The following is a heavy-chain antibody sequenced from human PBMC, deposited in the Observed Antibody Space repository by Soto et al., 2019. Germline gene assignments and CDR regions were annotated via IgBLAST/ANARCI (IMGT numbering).Heavy chain of an antibody. V-gene: IGHV3-66*01. CDR2: IYSGGNT. D-gene: IGHD3-3*01. Sequence: PGGSLRLSCTFSGFTVSSNYMNWVRQAPGKGLEWVSFIYSGGNTYYADSVKGRFTISRDNSKNMLYLQMNSLRVEDTAVYYCAREVRVRGFAFDIWGQGTMVTVSS. CDR1: GFTVSSNY. J-gene: IGHJ3*02. CDR3: AREVRVRGFAFDI.